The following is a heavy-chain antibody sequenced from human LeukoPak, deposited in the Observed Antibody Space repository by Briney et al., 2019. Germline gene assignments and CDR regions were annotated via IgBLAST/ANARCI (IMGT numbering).Heavy chain of an antibody. CDR2: IYTRGST. CDR3: ARGRYCSADICSGGDAFDI. J-gene: IGHJ3*02. D-gene: IGHD2-15*01. V-gene: IGHV4-4*07. CDR1: GGSINNYY. Sequence: SETLSLTCTVSGGSINNYYWSWIRQPAGKGLEWIGRIYTRGSTTYNPSLKSRVTMSVDTSKNQSALKLSPVTAADTAVYYCARGRYCSADICSGGDAFDIWGQGTMVSVSS.